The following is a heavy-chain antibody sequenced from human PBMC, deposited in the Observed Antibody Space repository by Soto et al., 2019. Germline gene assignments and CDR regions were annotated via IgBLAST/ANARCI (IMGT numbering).Heavy chain of an antibody. CDR1: GYTFTGYY. V-gene: IGHV1-69*13. J-gene: IGHJ3*02. CDR3: ARGYCSSTSCYVGAFDI. D-gene: IGHD2-2*01. Sequence: ASVKVSCKASGYTFTGYYMRCVRQAPGQGLEWMGGIIPIFGTANYAQKFQGRVTITADESTSTAYMELSSLRSEDTAVYYCARGYCSSTSCYVGAFDIWGQGTMVTVSS. CDR2: IIPIFGTA.